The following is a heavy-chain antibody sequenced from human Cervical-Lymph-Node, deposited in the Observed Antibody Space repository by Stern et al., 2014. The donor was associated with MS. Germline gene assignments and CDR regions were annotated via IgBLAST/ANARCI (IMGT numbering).Heavy chain of an antibody. V-gene: IGHV3-23*04. Sequence: EVQLVESGGGLVQPGGSLRLSCAASGFTFSSCAMCWVRQAPGRGPEWVSGISSGGDGTHYAGSVKVRFTISRDNSKNTVYLQMNSLSVDDTAVYYCAKDLWGYAGMDVWGQGTTVTVSS. D-gene: IGHD5-18*01. J-gene: IGHJ6*02. CDR1: GFTFSSCA. CDR3: AKDLWGYAGMDV. CDR2: ISSGGDGT.